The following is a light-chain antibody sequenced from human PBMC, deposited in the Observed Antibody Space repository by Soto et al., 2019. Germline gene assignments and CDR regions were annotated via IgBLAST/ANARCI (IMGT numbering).Light chain of an antibody. CDR1: QTISSW. Sequence: DIQMTQSPSTLSGSVGDRVTITCRASQTISSWLAWYQQKPGKXXXXXXXXXXXXQTGVPSRFSGSGYGTEFTLTISSLQPDDFATYYCQQYNNYPLTFGGGTKV. CDR2: XXX. CDR3: QQYNNYPLT. J-gene: IGKJ4*01. V-gene: IGKV1-5*01.